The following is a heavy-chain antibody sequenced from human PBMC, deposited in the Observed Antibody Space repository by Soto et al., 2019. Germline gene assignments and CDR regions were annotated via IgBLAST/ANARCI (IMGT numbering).Heavy chain of an antibody. CDR3: ARRYSSGCIDY. CDR2: TWYDGSNK. J-gene: IGHJ4*02. V-gene: IGHV3-33*01. D-gene: IGHD6-19*01. CDR1: GFTFSSYG. Sequence: QVQLVESGGDVVQPGRSLRLSCAASGFTFSSYGMHWVRQAPGKGLEWVAVTWYDGSNKYYADSVKGRFTISRVNSKNTLYLQMNSLRAEDTAVYYCARRYSSGCIDYWGQGTLVTVSS.